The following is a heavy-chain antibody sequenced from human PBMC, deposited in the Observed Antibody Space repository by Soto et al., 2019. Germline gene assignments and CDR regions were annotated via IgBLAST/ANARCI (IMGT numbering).Heavy chain of an antibody. J-gene: IGHJ6*03. CDR3: ARERTSRYYYYYMAV. D-gene: IGHD1-7*01. CDR1: GFTFSSYW. Sequence: EVQLVESGGGLVQPGGSLRLSCAASGFTFSSYWMSWVRQDPGKGLEWVANIKQDGSEKYYVDSVKGRFTISRDNAKNSLYLQMNSLRAEDTAVYYCARERTSRYYYYYMAVWGKGTTVTVSS. CDR2: IKQDGSEK. V-gene: IGHV3-7*01.